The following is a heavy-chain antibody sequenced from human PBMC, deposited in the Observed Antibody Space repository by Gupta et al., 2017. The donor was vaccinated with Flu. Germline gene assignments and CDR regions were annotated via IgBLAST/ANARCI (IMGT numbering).Heavy chain of an antibody. V-gene: IGHV4-59*08. CDR3: ARSPRFCTSITCYSFFDF. J-gene: IGHJ4*02. CDR2: IYDSEIT. CDR1: Y. D-gene: IGHD2-15*01. Sequence: YWSWIRQPPGKGLEWIGYIYDSEITNYNPSLKSRVSISVDTSKSQFSLRLSSVTAADTAVYYCARSPRFCTSITCYSFFDFWGQGTLVTVSS.